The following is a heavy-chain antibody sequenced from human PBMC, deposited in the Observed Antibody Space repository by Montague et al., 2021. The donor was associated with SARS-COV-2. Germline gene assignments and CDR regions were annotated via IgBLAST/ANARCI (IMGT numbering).Heavy chain of an antibody. V-gene: IGHV3-9*01. D-gene: IGHD1-26*01. CDR1: GFIFDDYA. CDR3: AKDARKWELLPSYWYFDL. Sequence: FLLLSFSASGFIFDDYAMHWVRQAPGKGLEWVSGITWKSGRIAYADSVKGRFTVSRDNAKNSLYLQMNSLRAEDTALYYCAKDARKWELLPSYWYFDLWGRGTLVTVSS. CDR2: ITWKSGRI. J-gene: IGHJ2*01.